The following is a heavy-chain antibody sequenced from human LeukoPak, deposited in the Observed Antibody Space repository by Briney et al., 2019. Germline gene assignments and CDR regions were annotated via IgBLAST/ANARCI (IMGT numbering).Heavy chain of an antibody. CDR1: GYTFTSYD. CDR3: ARDGNIVGAMDY. CDR2: ISAYSGNT. D-gene: IGHD1-26*01. Sequence: ASVKVSCKASGYTFTSYDINWVRQAPGQGLEWMGWISAYSGNTNYAQKLQGRLTMTTDTSTSTAYMELRSLRSDDTAVYYCARDGNIVGAMDYWGQGTLVTVSS. V-gene: IGHV1-18*01. J-gene: IGHJ4*02.